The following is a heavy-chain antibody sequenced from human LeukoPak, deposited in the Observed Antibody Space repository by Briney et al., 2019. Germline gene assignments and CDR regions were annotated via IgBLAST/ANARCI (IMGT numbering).Heavy chain of an antibody. V-gene: IGHV3-21*01. CDR3: ASYYYYYMDV. CDR1: GFTFSSYS. CDR2: ISSSSSYI. Sequence: PGGSLRLSCAASGFTFSSYSMNWVRQAPGKGLEWVSSISSSSSYINYADSVKGRFTISRDNAKNSLYLQMNSLRAEDTAVYYCASYYYYYMDVWGKGTTVTVSS. J-gene: IGHJ6*03.